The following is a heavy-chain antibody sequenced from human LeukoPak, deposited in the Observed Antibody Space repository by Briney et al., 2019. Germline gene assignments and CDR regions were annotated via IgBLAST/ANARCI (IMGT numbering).Heavy chain of an antibody. Sequence: SQTLSHTCAVSGGSISSGGYSWSWIRQPPGKGLEWIGYIYHSGSTYYNPSLKSRVTISVDRSKNQFSLKLSSVTAADTAVYYCARGGDYYDSSGYYFGYWGQGTLVTVSS. CDR2: IYHSGST. CDR3: ARGGDYYDSSGYYFGY. V-gene: IGHV4-30-2*01. D-gene: IGHD3-22*01. J-gene: IGHJ4*02. CDR1: GGSISSGGYS.